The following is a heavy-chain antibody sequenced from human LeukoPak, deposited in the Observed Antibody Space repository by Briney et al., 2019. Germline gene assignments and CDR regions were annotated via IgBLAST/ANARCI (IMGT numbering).Heavy chain of an antibody. Sequence: EASVKVSCKASGYTFTSYGISWVRQAPGQGLEWMGWVSAYNGNTNYAQKLQGRVTMTTDTSTSTAYMELRSLRSDDTAVYYCPRGGRIVGATRSFDYWGQGTLVTVSS. J-gene: IGHJ4*02. CDR2: VSAYNGNT. D-gene: IGHD1-26*01. V-gene: IGHV1-18*01. CDR1: GYTFTSYG. CDR3: PRGGRIVGATRSFDY.